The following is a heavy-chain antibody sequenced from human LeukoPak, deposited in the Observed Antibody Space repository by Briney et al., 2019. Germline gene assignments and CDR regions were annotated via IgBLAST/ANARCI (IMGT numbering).Heavy chain of an antibody. D-gene: IGHD3-3*01. CDR2: ISYDGSNK. V-gene: IGHV3-30-3*01. CDR3: ASDMSYSGYHIDY. Sequence: PGRSLRLSCAASGFTFSSYAMHWVRQAPGKGLEWVALISYDGSNKYYADSVKGRFTISRDNSKNTLYLQMNSLRAEDTAVYYCASDMSYSGYHIDYWGQGTLVTVSS. CDR1: GFTFSSYA. J-gene: IGHJ4*02.